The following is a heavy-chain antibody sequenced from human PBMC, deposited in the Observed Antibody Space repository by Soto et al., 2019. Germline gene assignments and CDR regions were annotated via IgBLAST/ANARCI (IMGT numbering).Heavy chain of an antibody. CDR3: ARLRVIIPNYNYYGLDV. D-gene: IGHD6-13*01. V-gene: IGHV1-18*01. CDR2: ISAYNGNT. Sequence: ASVKVSCKASGYTFTSYGISWVRQAPGQGLEWMGWISAYNGNTNYAQKLQGRVTMTTDTSTSTAYMELRSLRSDNTAVYYCARLRVIIPNYNYYGLDVWGQGTTVTVSS. J-gene: IGHJ6*02. CDR1: GYTFTSYG.